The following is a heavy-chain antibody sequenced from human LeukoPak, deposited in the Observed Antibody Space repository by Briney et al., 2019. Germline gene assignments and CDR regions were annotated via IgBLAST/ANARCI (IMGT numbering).Heavy chain of an antibody. CDR1: GYTFTSYG. D-gene: IGHD3-9*01. J-gene: IGHJ6*04. CDR2: ISSYNGNT. V-gene: IGHV1-18*04. CDR3: ARDKSYYDILTGYYYYYGMDV. Sequence: GASVKVSCKASGYTFTSYGISWVRQAPGQGLEWMGWISSYNGNTNYAQKLQGRGTMTTDTSTSTAYMELRSLRSDDTAVYYCARDKSYYDILTGYYYYYGMDVWGKGTTVTVSS.